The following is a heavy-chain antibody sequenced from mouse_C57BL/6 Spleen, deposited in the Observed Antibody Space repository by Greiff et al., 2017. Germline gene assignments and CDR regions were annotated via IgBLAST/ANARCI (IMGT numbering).Heavy chain of an antibody. D-gene: IGHD2-5*01. J-gene: IGHJ3*01. Sequence: QVQLKESGAELVRPGTSVKVSCKASGYAFTNYLIEWVKQRPGQGLEWIGVINPGSGGTNYNEKFKGKATLTADKSSSTAYMQLSSLTSEDSAVYFCAYYINYGAYGGEGTLVTVSA. CDR1: GYAFTNYL. CDR3: AYYINYGAY. V-gene: IGHV1-54*01. CDR2: INPGSGGT.